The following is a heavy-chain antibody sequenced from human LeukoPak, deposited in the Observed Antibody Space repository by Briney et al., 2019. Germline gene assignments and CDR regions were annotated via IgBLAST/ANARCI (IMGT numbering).Heavy chain of an antibody. D-gene: IGHD2-2*02. CDR3: AKRDSTSCYIGCRNMIQYFQH. CDR2: ISGSGGST. CDR1: GFTFSNYA. Sequence: GGSLRLSCAASGFTFSNYAMSWVRQAPGKGLEWVSAISGSGGSTYYADSVKGRFTISRDNSKNTLYLQMNSLRAEDTAVYYCAKRDSTSCYIGCRNMIQYFQHWGQGTLVTVSS. J-gene: IGHJ1*01. V-gene: IGHV3-23*01.